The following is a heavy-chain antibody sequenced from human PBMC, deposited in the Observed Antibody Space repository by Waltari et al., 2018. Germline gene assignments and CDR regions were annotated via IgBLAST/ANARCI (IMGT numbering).Heavy chain of an antibody. J-gene: IGHJ3*02. CDR2: IYYSGST. V-gene: IGHV4-59*01. CDR1: GGSISSYY. D-gene: IGHD3-10*01. CDR3: ARGHTMVRGWGAFDI. Sequence: ETLSLTCTVSGGSISSYYWSWIRQPPGKGLEWIGYIYYSGSTNYNPSLKSRVTISVDTSKNQFSLKLSSVTAADTAVYYCARGHTMVRGWGAFDIWGQGTMVTVSS.